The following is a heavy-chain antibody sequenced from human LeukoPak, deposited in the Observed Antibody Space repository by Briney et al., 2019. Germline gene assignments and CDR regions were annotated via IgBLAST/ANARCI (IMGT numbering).Heavy chain of an antibody. Sequence: GGSLRLSCAASGFTFSSYAMHWVRQAPGKGLEWVSVISYDGSNKYYADSVKGRFTISRDNSKNTLYLQMNSLRAEDTAVYYCARDRRCINGGCYAYYYYGMDVWGQGTTVTVSS. V-gene: IGHV3-30-3*01. CDR3: ARDRRCINGGCYAYYYYGMDV. J-gene: IGHJ6*02. CDR2: ISYDGSNK. CDR1: GFTFSSYA. D-gene: IGHD2-8*01.